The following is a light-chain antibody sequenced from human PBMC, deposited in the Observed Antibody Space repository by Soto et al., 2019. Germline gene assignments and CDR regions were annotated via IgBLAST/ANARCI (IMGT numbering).Light chain of an antibody. CDR3: QQFNNYPLN. CDR1: QGISSY. V-gene: IGKV1-9*01. J-gene: IGKJ4*01. CDR2: AAS. Sequence: DIQLTPSPSFLSASVVDRVTITCLASQGISSYLAWYQQKPGKAPKLLIYAASTLQSGVPSRFSGSGSGTEFTLTISSLQPEDFATYYCQQFNNYPLNFGGGNKVDIK.